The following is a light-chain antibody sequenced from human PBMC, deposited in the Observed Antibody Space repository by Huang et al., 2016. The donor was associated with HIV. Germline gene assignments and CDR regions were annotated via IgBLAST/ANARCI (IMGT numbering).Light chain of an antibody. Sequence: IILTQSPATLSVSPGEGATLSCRASQSIGTNLAWYQQGPGQAPRLLVYGASTRATGVPVRFSGGGSGTQFNLTLSSLQSEDFATYYCQHYSNWPPLTFGGGTKVDI. V-gene: IGKV3-15*01. CDR2: GAS. J-gene: IGKJ4*01. CDR1: QSIGTN. CDR3: QHYSNWPPLT.